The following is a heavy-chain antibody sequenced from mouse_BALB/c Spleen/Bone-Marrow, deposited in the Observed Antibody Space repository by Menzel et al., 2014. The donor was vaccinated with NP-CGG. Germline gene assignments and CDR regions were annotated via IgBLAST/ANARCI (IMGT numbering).Heavy chain of an antibody. D-gene: IGHD2-1*01. CDR1: GYTFTSYW. Sequence: LQESGAELVKPGASVKLSCKASGYTFTSYWMHWVKQRPGQGLEWIGEINPSNGRTNYNEKFKSKATLTVDKSSSTAYMQLSSLTSEDSAVYYCAGERCNYPFAYWGQGTLVTVSA. CDR3: AGERCNYPFAY. V-gene: IGHV1S81*02. CDR2: INPSNGRT. J-gene: IGHJ3*01.